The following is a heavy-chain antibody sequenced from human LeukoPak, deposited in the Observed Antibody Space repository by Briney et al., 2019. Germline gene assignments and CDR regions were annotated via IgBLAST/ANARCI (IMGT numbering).Heavy chain of an antibody. V-gene: IGHV3-33*06. CDR3: AKDKNVWGSYRTYYFDY. CDR2: IRYDGSNK. J-gene: IGHJ4*02. Sequence: GGSLRLSCAASGFTFSSYGMHWVRQAPGKGLEWVAVIRYDGSNKYYADSVKGRFTISRDNSKNTLYLQMNSLRAEDTAVYYCAKDKNVWGSYRTYYFDYWGQGTLVTVSS. D-gene: IGHD3-16*02. CDR1: GFTFSSYG.